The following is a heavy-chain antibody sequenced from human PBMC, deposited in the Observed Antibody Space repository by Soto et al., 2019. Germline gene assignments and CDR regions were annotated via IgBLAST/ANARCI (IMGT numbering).Heavy chain of an antibody. J-gene: IGHJ2*01. V-gene: IGHV1-69*12. Sequence: QVQLVQSGAEVKKPGSSVKVSCKASGGTFSSYAISWVRQSPGQGLEWMGGLIPIFGTANYAQKFQGRVTITAEESHSTAYMELRSRRSEDTAVYYCARNIVVVTAIHWYFDRVGRGTLVTVSS. D-gene: IGHD2-21*02. CDR2: LIPIFGTA. CDR3: ARNIVVVTAIHWYFDR. CDR1: GGTFSSYA.